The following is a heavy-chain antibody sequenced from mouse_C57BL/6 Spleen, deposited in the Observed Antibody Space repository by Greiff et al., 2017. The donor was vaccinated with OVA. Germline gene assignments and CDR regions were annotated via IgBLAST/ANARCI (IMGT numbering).Heavy chain of an antibody. CDR1: GYTFTSYW. CDR2: IYPGSGST. CDR3: ARYGGKGIYYAMDY. J-gene: IGHJ4*01. V-gene: IGHV1-55*01. D-gene: IGHD1-1*02. Sequence: QVQLQQPGAELVKPGASVKMSCKASGYTFTSYWITWVKQRPGQGLEWIGDIYPGSGSTNYNEKFKSKATLTVDTSSSTAYMQLSSLTTEDSAVYYCARYGGKGIYYAMDYWGQGTSVTVSS.